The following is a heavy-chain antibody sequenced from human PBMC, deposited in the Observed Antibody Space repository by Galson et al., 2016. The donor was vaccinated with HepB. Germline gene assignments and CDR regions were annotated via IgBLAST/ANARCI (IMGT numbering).Heavy chain of an antibody. V-gene: IGHV3-23*01. CDR2: ISGDPTTT. CDR3: AKGGGSTWYISPHFIDP. J-gene: IGHJ5*02. D-gene: IGHD6-13*01. CDR1: GLTFSNYA. Sequence: SLRLSCAATGLTFSNYAMTWVRQAPGKGLEWVSSISGDPTTTYSADSVKGRFTISRDNSKNTFYPQMNSLRAEDTASNYCAKGGGSTWYISPHFIDPWGQGTLVTVSS.